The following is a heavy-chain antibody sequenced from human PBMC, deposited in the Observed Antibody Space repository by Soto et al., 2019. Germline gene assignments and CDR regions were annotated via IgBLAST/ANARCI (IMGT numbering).Heavy chain of an antibody. D-gene: IGHD1-26*01. V-gene: IGHV4-31*01. J-gene: IGHJ4*02. CDR3: AGDLQWGGSYQGFDY. CDR1: GGSISRGGYY. CDR2: IYYSGST. Sequence: QVQLQESGPGLVKPSQTLSLTCTVSGGSISRGGYYWSWIRQHPGKGLGWIGYIYYSGSTYYNPSLKSPFTKSVDTSKNQFSLKLSSVTAADTAVYYCAGDLQWGGSYQGFDYWGQGTLVTVSS.